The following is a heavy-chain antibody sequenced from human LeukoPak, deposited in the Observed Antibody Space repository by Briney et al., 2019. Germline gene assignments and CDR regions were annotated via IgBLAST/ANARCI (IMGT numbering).Heavy chain of an antibody. Sequence: PGGSLRLSCAASGFTFDKAWMTWVRQAPGKGLEWVGRIESKTDGGTTDYAAPVKGRFTISRDDSTNTLYLQMNSLKSEDTAVYYCTTYGSGRKFDYWGQGILVTVSS. CDR2: IESKTDGGTT. J-gene: IGHJ4*02. CDR1: GFTFDKAW. CDR3: TTYGSGRKFDY. D-gene: IGHD3-10*01. V-gene: IGHV3-15*04.